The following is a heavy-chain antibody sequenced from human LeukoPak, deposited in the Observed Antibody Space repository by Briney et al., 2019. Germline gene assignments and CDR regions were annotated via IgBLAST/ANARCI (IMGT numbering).Heavy chain of an antibody. Sequence: GGSLRLSCAASGFSFSSYGMHWVRQASGRGLEWVAFIRYDGSNKDYADSVKGRFTISRDNSKNTLYLEMNSLRAEDTAVYHCAKVRFSDSGRDGLDSWGQGTPVTVSS. CDR3: AKVRFSDSGRDGLDS. CDR1: GFSFSSYG. J-gene: IGHJ5*01. D-gene: IGHD5-12*01. CDR2: IRYDGSNK. V-gene: IGHV3-30*02.